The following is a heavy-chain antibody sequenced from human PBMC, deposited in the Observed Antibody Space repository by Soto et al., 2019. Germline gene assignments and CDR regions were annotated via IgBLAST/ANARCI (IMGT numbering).Heavy chain of an antibody. CDR1: GGSFSAYY. CDR3: ARHARYYDILTGYSTLSWFDP. CDR2: INHSGST. J-gene: IGHJ5*02. D-gene: IGHD3-9*01. V-gene: IGHV4-34*01. Sequence: PSETLSLTCAVYGGSFSAYYWTWIRQPPGTGLEWIGEINHSGSTNYNPSHKSRVTISVDTSKNQFSLKLSSVTAADTAVYYCARHARYYDILTGYSTLSWFDPWGQGTLVTVSS.